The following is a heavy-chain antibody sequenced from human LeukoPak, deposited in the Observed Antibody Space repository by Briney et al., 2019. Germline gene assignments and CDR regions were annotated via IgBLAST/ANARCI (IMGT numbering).Heavy chain of an antibody. J-gene: IGHJ5*02. D-gene: IGHD4-23*01. CDR3: ARYRGNSNGGFDP. Sequence: PSETLSLTCTVSGGSISSYYWSWIRQPPGKGLEWIGNIYNSGGTNYNPSLKSRVTTLVDTSKNQFSLKLTSVTAADTAVYYCARYRGNSNGGFDPWGQGTLVTVSS. CDR1: GGSISSYY. V-gene: IGHV4-59*01. CDR2: IYNSGGT.